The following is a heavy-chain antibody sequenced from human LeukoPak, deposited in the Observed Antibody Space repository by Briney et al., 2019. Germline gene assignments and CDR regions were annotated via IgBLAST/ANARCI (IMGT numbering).Heavy chain of an antibody. CDR2: ICHSGST. V-gene: IGHV4-38-2*02. CDR3: ASQGSTVNLYYNYYYMDV. Sequence: SETLSLTCTVSGYSISSGYYWGWIRQPPGKGLEWIGSICHSGSTYYNPSLKSRVTISVDTSKNQFSLKLSSVTAADTAVYYCASQGSTVNLYYNYYYMDVWGKGTTVTVSS. CDR1: GYSISSGYY. J-gene: IGHJ6*03. D-gene: IGHD4-17*01.